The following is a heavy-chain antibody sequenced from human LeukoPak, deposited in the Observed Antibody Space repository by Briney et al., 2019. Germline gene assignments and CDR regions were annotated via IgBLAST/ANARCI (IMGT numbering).Heavy chain of an antibody. J-gene: IGHJ1*01. CDR3: XXXXXXXXXXXXXXXXX. V-gene: IGHV4-38-2*01. CDR2: IYYSGST. Sequence: XGXXXXXGXXWGWIRQPPXKGXEXIGSIYYSGSTYYNPSLKSRVTISVDTSKNQFSLKLSSVTAADTAVYYXXXXXXXXXXXXXXXXXXWGXXXXXTVSS. CDR1: GXXXXXGXX.